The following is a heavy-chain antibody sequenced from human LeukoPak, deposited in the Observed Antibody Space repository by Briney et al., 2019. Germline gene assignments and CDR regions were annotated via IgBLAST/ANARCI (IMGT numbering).Heavy chain of an antibody. CDR1: GDSINKFY. CDR2: VSSSGST. CDR3: ARAIWFGEGHDY. V-gene: IGHV4-4*07. J-gene: IGHJ4*02. D-gene: IGHD3-10*01. Sequence: SETLSLTCFVSGDSINKFYWSWIRQPAGKGLEWIGRVSSSGSTDYNPSLENRVSMSVDTSKNQFSLKLSSVTAADTAVYYCARAIWFGEGHDYWGQGTLVTVSS.